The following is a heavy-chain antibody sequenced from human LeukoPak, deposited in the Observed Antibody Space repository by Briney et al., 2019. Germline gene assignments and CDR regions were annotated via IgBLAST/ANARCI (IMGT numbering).Heavy chain of an antibody. CDR1: GYTFTGYY. Sequence: ASVTVSCTASGYTFTGYYMHWVRQAPGQGLEWMGWISAYNGNTNYEQKLQGRVTMTTDTSTSTAYMELRSLGSDDTAVYYCARGVRFKASFDYWGQGTLVTVSS. CDR3: ARGVRFKASFDY. J-gene: IGHJ4*02. D-gene: IGHD3-3*01. V-gene: IGHV1-18*04. CDR2: ISAYNGNT.